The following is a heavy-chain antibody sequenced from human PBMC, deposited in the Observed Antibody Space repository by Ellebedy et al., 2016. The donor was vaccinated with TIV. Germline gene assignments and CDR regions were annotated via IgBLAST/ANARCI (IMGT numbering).Heavy chain of an antibody. V-gene: IGHV3-7*01. CDR2: IKQDGSVK. Sequence: AGSLRLSXAGSGFTFSSYWMTWVRQAPGKGLEWVANIKQDGSVKYYVDSVKGRFTISRDNAKNSLYLQMNSLRPEDTAVYYCAREVGGGGAYWGQGTLVTVSS. CDR1: GFTFSSYW. CDR3: AREVGGGGAY. J-gene: IGHJ4*02. D-gene: IGHD2-21*01.